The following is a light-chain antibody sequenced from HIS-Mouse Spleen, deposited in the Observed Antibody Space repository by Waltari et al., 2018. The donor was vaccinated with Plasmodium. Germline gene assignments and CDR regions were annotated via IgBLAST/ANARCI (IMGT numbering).Light chain of an antibody. CDR3: MIWPSNASGV. Sequence: QPVLTQPPSSSASPGESARLTCTLPSDIHVGRYNIYWYQQTPGSPPRYLLYYYSDSDKGQGSGVPSRFSGSKDASANTGILLISGLQSEDEADYYCMIWPSNASGVFGGGTKLTVL. CDR1: SDIHVGRYN. J-gene: IGLJ3*02. V-gene: IGLV5-37*01. CDR2: YYSDSDK.